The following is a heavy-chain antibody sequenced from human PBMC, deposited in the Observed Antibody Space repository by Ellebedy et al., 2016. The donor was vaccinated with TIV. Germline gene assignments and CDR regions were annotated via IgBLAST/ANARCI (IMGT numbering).Heavy chain of an antibody. CDR1: GFTFSNYA. V-gene: IGHV3-23*01. Sequence: PGGSLRLSCAASGFTFSNYAMSRVRQAPGKGLQWVAGISGSGGSTYYAESVKGRFTISRETSKNTVNLQMNSLRVEDTAVYYCTRTYAGGDYGSIDYWGQGTLVTVSS. D-gene: IGHD3-10*01. J-gene: IGHJ4*02. CDR2: ISGSGGST. CDR3: TRTYAGGDYGSIDY.